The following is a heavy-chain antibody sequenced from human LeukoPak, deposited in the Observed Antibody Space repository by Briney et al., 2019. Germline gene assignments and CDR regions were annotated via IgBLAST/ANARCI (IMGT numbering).Heavy chain of an antibody. CDR2: ISYDGSNK. Sequence: GRSLRLSCAASGFTSSSYAMHWVRQAPGKGLEWVAVISYDGSNKYYSDSVKGRFTISRDNSKNTLYLQMNSLRAEDTAVYYCCTSYSSSCDYWGQGTLVTVSS. CDR3: CTSYSSSCDY. D-gene: IGHD6-13*01. J-gene: IGHJ4*02. CDR1: GFTSSSYA. V-gene: IGHV3-30-3*01.